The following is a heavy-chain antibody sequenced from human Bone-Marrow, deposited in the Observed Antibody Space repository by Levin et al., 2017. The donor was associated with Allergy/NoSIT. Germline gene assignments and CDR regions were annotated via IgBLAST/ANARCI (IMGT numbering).Heavy chain of an antibody. CDR3: ARERGITIFGVVPTKTFDY. CDR2: INPNSGDT. D-gene: IGHD3-3*01. Sequence: ASVKVSCKASGYTFTGYYLHWVRQAPGQGLEWMGWINPNSGDTNSAQKFQGRVTMTRDTSITTAYMELSRLTSDDTAVYYCARERGITIFGVVPTKTFDYWGQGTLVTVSS. CDR1: GYTFTGYY. V-gene: IGHV1-2*02. J-gene: IGHJ4*02.